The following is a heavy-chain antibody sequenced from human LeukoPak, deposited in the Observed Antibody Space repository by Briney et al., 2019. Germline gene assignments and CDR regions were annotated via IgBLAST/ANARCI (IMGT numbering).Heavy chain of an antibody. CDR2: TYYTGST. V-gene: IGHV4-39*01. CDR3: ARLGAAPGPPHYFYYGMDV. Sequence: PSETLSLTCTVSGGPISSSSHSWGWIRQPPGKGLEWIGSTYYTGSTYYNPSLRSRVSISGDTSKNQVSLKVNSVTAADTAVYYCARLGAAPGPPHYFYYGMDVWGQGTTVTVS. J-gene: IGHJ6*02. CDR1: GGPISSSSHS. D-gene: IGHD6-13*01.